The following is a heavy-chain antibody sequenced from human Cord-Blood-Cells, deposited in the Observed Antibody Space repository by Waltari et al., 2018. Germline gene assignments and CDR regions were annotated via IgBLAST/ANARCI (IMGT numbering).Heavy chain of an antibody. CDR1: GGSISSGGYY. CDR3: ARDRVVVVPAAIRGGDYFDY. Sequence: QVQLQESGPGLVKPSQTLSLTCTVSGGSISSGGYYWSWIRQHHGKGLEWIGYIYYSGSTYYNPSLKSRVTISVDTSKNQFSLKLSSVTAADTAVYYCARDRVVVVPAAIRGGDYFDYWGQGTLVTVSS. CDR2: IYYSGST. J-gene: IGHJ4*02. V-gene: IGHV4-31*03. D-gene: IGHD2-2*02.